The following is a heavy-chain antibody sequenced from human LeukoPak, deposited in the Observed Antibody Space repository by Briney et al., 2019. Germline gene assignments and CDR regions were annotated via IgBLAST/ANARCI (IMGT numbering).Heavy chain of an antibody. CDR2: IYSGGST. Sequence: GGSLRLSCAASGFTVSSNYMSWVRQAPGKGLEWVSVIYSGGSTYYADSVKGRFTISRDNSKNTLYLQMNSLRAEDTAVYYCARGPYYDILTGYYKGAFDIRGQGTMVTVSS. V-gene: IGHV3-66*01. D-gene: IGHD3-9*01. CDR3: ARGPYYDILTGYYKGAFDI. J-gene: IGHJ3*02. CDR1: GFTVSSNY.